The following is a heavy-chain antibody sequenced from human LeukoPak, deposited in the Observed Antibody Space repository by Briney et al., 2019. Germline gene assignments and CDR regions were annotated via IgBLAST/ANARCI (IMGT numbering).Heavy chain of an antibody. Sequence: PSETLSLTCAVSGHSISSGYFWGWIRQPPGKGLEWIGSIYHSGRTYYNPSLKSRVTISVDTFKNQFSLKLSSVTAADTAVYYCVRIPEGQTAYFDYWGQGTLVTVSS. J-gene: IGHJ4*02. D-gene: IGHD2-21*02. V-gene: IGHV4-38-2*01. CDR3: VRIPEGQTAYFDY. CDR2: IYHSGRT. CDR1: GHSISSGYF.